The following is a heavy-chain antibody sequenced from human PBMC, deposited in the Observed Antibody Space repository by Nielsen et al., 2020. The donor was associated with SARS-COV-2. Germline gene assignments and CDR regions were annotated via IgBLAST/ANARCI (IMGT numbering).Heavy chain of an antibody. CDR3: AKDGSRAVRGGINAFDI. CDR1: GFTFSSYA. Sequence: TLKISCAASGFTFSSYAMSWVRQAPGKGLEWVAVISYDGSNKYYADSVKGRFTISRDNSKNTLYLQMNSLRAEDTAVYYCAKDGSRAVRGGINAFDIWGQGTMVTVSS. V-gene: IGHV3-30*18. CDR2: ISYDGSNK. J-gene: IGHJ3*02. D-gene: IGHD3-10*01.